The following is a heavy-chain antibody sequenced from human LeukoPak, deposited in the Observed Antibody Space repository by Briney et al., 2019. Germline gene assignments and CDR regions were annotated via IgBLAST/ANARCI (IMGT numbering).Heavy chain of an antibody. V-gene: IGHV4-4*07. D-gene: IGHD3-10*01. CDR3: ARDLLWFGELFGWFDP. Sequence: PSETLSLTCTVSGGSISSYYWSWIQQPAGKGLEWIGRIYTSGSTNYNPSLKSRVTMSVDTSKNQFSLKLSSVTAADTAVYYCARDLLWFGELFGWFDPWGQGTLVTVSS. J-gene: IGHJ5*02. CDR2: IYTSGST. CDR1: GGSISSYY.